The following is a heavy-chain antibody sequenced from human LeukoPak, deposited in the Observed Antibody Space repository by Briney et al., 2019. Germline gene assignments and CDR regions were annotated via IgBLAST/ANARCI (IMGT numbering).Heavy chain of an antibody. V-gene: IGHV3-23*01. CDR2: ISGNGVNT. Sequence: PGGSLRLSCAASGFMFSSYAMSWVRQAPGKGLEWVSGISGNGVNTYYADSVRGRFTISRDNSKNTLYLQMNSLRAEDTAVYYCAKDLLDYDRRVFDYWGQGTLVTVSS. J-gene: IGHJ4*02. D-gene: IGHD4/OR15-4a*01. CDR3: AKDLLDYDRRVFDY. CDR1: GFMFSSYA.